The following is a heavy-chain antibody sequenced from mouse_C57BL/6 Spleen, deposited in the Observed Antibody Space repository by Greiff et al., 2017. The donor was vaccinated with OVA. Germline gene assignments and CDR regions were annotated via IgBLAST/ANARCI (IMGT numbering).Heavy chain of an antibody. V-gene: IGHV1-66*01. D-gene: IGHD1-1*01. CDR3: ARPYYYGNYYFDD. Sequence: QVQLQQSGPELVKPGASVKISCKASGYSFTRYYIHWVKQRPGQGLEWIGWIYPGSGNTKYNEKFKGKATLTAATSSSNAYMQLSSLTSEYSAVYYCARPYYYGNYYFDDWGQGTTLTVSS. CDR2: IYPGSGNT. CDR1: GYSFTRYY. J-gene: IGHJ2*01.